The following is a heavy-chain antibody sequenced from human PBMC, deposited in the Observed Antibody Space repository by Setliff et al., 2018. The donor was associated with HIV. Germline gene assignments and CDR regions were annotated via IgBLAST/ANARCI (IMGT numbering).Heavy chain of an antibody. Sequence: SETLSLTCTVSGGSVSSYHWTWIRQPPGKGLEWIGYIHHSGSTNYNPSHRSRLTLSLDTSRSRLSLRAASLTAADTAIYYCVRHRGQLLRWAFDSWGQGILVTVSS. D-gene: IGHD3-10*01. CDR3: VRHRGQLLRWAFDS. CDR1: GGSVSSYH. CDR2: IHHSGST. J-gene: IGHJ4*02. V-gene: IGHV4-59*08.